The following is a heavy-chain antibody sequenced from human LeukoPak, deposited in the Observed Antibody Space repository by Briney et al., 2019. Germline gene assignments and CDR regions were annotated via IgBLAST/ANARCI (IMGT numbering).Heavy chain of an antibody. Sequence: ASVKVSCKASGYTFTSSGISWVRQAPGQGLEWMGWISAYNGNTNYAQKLQGRVTMTTDTSTSTAYMELRSLRSDDTAVYYCARHRDLIVKTLNKWFDPWGQGTLVTVSS. V-gene: IGHV1-18*01. CDR1: GYTFTSSG. D-gene: IGHD3-22*01. CDR3: ARHRDLIVKTLNKWFDP. J-gene: IGHJ5*02. CDR2: ISAYNGNT.